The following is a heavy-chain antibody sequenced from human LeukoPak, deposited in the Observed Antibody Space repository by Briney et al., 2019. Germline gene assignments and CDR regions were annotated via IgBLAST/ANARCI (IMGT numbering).Heavy chain of an antibody. J-gene: IGHJ4*02. D-gene: IGHD3-22*01. CDR3: ARVSAYYYDSSAPRDYFDY. CDR2: ISAYNGNT. Sequence: ASVKVSCKASGYTFTSYGISWVRQAPGQGLEWMGWISAYNGNTNYAQKLQGRGTMTTDTSTSTAYMELRSLRSDDTAVYYCARVSAYYYDSSAPRDYFDYWGQGTLVTVSS. V-gene: IGHV1-18*01. CDR1: GYTFTSYG.